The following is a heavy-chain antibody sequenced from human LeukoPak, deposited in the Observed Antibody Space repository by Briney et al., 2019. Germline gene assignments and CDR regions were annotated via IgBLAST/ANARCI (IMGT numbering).Heavy chain of an antibody. CDR1: GYTFTSYG. Sequence: GASVKVSCKASGYTFTSYGISWVRQAPGQGLEWMGWISAYNGNTNYAQKLQGRVTMTTDTSTSTAYMELRSLRSDGTAVYYCARDNSVRDEAWWFNPWGQGTLVTVSS. D-gene: IGHD5-24*01. V-gene: IGHV1-18*01. CDR3: ARDNSVRDEAWWFNP. J-gene: IGHJ5*02. CDR2: ISAYNGNT.